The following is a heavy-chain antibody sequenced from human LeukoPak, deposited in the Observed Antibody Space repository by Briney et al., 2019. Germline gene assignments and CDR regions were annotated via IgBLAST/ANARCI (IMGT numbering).Heavy chain of an antibody. Sequence: GGSLRLSCAASGFTFSSYSMNWVRQAPGKGLEWASGINWNGGSTGYADSVKGRFTISRDNAKNSLYLQMNSLRAEDTALYYCARDPHNTPFDYWGQGTLVTVSS. CDR1: GFTFSSYS. J-gene: IGHJ4*02. V-gene: IGHV3-20*04. CDR2: INWNGGST. D-gene: IGHD1-14*01. CDR3: ARDPHNTPFDY.